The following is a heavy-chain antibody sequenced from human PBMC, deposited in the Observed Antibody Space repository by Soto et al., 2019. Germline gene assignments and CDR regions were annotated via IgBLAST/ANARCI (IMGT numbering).Heavy chain of an antibody. V-gene: IGHV3-30-3*01. J-gene: IGHJ4*02. CDR1: GFTVSSYA. CDR3: ASRVPLDY. Sequence: GSLRLSCAASGFTVSSYAMHWVRQAPGKGLEWVAVISYDGSNKYYADSVKGRFTISRDNSKNTLYLQMNSLRAEDTAVYYCASRVPLDYWGQGTLVTVSS. CDR2: ISYDGSNK.